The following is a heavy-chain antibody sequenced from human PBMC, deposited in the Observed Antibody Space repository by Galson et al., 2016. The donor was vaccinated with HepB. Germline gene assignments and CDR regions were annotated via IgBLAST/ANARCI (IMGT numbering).Heavy chain of an antibody. D-gene: IGHD6-19*01. J-gene: IGHJ5*02. CDR2: TFYRSKWLT. V-gene: IGHV6-1*01. CDR3: ARGRWTSGRPGGWFDP. Sequence: CAISGDSVSSNSASWVWLRQSPSRGLEWLGRTFYRSKWLTDYAPSVRGRITFSPDTAKNQFSLHLNSVTSEDTAVYFCARGRWTSGRPGGWFDPWGQGTLVTVSS. CDR1: GDSVSSNSAS.